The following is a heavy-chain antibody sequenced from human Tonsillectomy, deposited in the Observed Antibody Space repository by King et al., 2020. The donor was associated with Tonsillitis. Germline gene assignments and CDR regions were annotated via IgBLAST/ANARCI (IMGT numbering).Heavy chain of an antibody. CDR2: INSDGSST. Sequence: VQLVEPGGGLVQPGGSLRLSCAASGFTFSSYWMHWVRQAPGKGLVWVSRINSDGSSTSYADSVKGRFTISRDNAKNTLYLQMNSLRAEDTAVYYCARDPNYYDSSGYYDSWGQGTLVTVSS. J-gene: IGHJ5*01. CDR3: ARDPNYYDSSGYYDS. D-gene: IGHD3-22*01. CDR1: GFTFSSYW. V-gene: IGHV3-74*01.